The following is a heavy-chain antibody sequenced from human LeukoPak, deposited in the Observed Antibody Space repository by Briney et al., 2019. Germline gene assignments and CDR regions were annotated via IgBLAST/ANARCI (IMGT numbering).Heavy chain of an antibody. V-gene: IGHV4-34*01. J-gene: IGHJ4*02. D-gene: IGHD2-2*01. CDR1: GGSFSGYY. Sequence: NPSETLSLTCAVYGGSFSGYYWSWIRQPPGKGLEWIGEINHSGSTNYNPSLKSRVTISVDTSKNQFSLNLSSVTAADTAIYYCASTRNAVLPTALDFWGQGTLVTVSS. CDR3: ASTRNAVLPTALDF. CDR2: INHSGST.